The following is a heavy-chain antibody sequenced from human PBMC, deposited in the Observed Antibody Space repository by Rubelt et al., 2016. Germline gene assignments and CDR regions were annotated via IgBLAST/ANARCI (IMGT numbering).Heavy chain of an antibody. CDR2: IYYSGST. CDR3: ARVTAMVSFSLHQGPIGLPPGTLLQEHL. Sequence: QLQLQESGPGLVKPSETLSLTCTVSGGSISSYYWSWIRQPPGKGLEWIGYIYYSGSTNYNPSLKSRVTISVDTSKNQFSLKLSSVTAADTAIFYCARVTAMVSFSLHQGPIGLPPGTLLQEHLWG. V-gene: IGHV4-59*01. J-gene: IGHJ6*01. D-gene: IGHD5-18*01. CDR1: GGSISSYY.